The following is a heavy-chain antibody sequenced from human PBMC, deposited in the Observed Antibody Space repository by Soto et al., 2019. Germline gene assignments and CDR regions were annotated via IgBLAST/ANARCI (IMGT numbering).Heavy chain of an antibody. CDR1: VFTFSNYA. V-gene: IGHV3-23*01. Sequence: RWSLRLSCSASVFTFSNYAMSWFRQAPGRGLERVSAISGGGGSKYYADSVKGRFTISRDNSKNTLYLQMNSLGAEDTAVYYCAKGGYGGKFDYWGQGTLVTVSS. J-gene: IGHJ4*02. CDR3: AKGGYGGKFDY. CDR2: ISGGGGSK. D-gene: IGHD6-25*01.